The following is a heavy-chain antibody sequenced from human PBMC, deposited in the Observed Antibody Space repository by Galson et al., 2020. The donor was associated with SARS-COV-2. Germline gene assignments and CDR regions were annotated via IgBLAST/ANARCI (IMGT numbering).Heavy chain of an antibody. CDR1: GFTFDDYA. V-gene: IGHV3-9*01. J-gene: IGHJ6*02. Sequence: GGSLRLSCAASGFTFDDYAMHWVRQAPGKGLEWVSGISWNSGSIGYADSVKGRFTISRDNAKNSLYLQMNSLRAEDTALYYCAKDMDYYYGMDVWGQGTTVTVSS. CDR2: ISWNSGSI. CDR3: AKDMDYYYGMDV.